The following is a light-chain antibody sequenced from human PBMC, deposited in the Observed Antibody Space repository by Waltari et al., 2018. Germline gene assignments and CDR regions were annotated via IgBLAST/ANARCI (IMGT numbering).Light chain of an antibody. CDR1: KLGPKY. CDR3: QAWDSTTRV. Sequence: SYELTQPPSVSVSPGQTASITCSGDKLGPKYACRYQQKPGQSPVLVIYQDNKRPSGIPERFSGSNSGNTATLTISGTQALDEADYYCQAWDSTTRVFGGGTKLTVI. V-gene: IGLV3-1*01. J-gene: IGLJ3*02. CDR2: QDN.